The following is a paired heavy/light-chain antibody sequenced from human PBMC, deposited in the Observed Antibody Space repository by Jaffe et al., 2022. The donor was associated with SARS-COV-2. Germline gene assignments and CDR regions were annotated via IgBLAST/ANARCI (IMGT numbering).Light chain of an antibody. Sequence: DIQMTQSPSSLYMSVGDRVTITCRASQNIDSYLNWYQQKPGRAPKLLIYAAASLQSGVPSRFSGSGSGSDFTLTISSLQPEDFATYYCQQSYRTPFTFGQGTKLEIK. J-gene: IGKJ2*01. V-gene: IGKV1-39*01. CDR2: AAA. CDR3: QQSYRTPFT. CDR1: QNIDSY.
Heavy chain of an antibody. Sequence: EVQLVESGGSLVKPGGSLRLSCAASTFTFSTYTMSWVRQAPGKGLEWVSSITSTSSDIYYADSARGRFTISRDNAKNSLYLQMNSLRAEDTAIYYCARYSSSFWGFDPWGQGTLVTVSS. V-gene: IGHV3-21*01. CDR2: ITSTSSDI. J-gene: IGHJ5*02. CDR3: ARYSSSFWGFDP. D-gene: IGHD6-6*01. CDR1: TFTFSTYT.